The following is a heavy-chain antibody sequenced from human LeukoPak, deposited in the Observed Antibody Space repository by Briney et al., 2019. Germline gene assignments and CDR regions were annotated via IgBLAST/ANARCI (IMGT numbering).Heavy chain of an antibody. CDR3: AKGFYGSGSYYGENWFDP. D-gene: IGHD3-10*01. Sequence: GGSLRLSCAASGFTLSSYAMSWVRQGPGKGLEWVSAISVSGNTYHADSVKGRFTISRDSSKNTLYLQMNSLRAEDTAVYYCAKGFYGSGSYYGENWFDPWGQGTLVTVSS. CDR1: GFTLSSYA. J-gene: IGHJ5*02. CDR2: ISVSGNT. V-gene: IGHV3-23*01.